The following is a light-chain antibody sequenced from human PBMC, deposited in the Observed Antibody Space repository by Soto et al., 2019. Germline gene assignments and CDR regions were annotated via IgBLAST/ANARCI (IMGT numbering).Light chain of an antibody. CDR1: QSVSSSY. J-gene: IGKJ1*01. Sequence: PGDRATLSCRASQSVSSSYLAWYQQKPGQAPRLLIYGASSRATGIPDRFSGSGSGTDFTLTISRLEPEDFAVYYCQQYGSSPRTFGQGTKVEIK. CDR3: QQYGSSPRT. CDR2: GAS. V-gene: IGKV3-20*01.